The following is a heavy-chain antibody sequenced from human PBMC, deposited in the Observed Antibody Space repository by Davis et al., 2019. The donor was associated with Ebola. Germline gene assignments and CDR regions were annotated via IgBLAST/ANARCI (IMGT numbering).Heavy chain of an antibody. J-gene: IGHJ6*04. V-gene: IGHV3-30-3*01. CDR2: ISYDGNTQ. CDR1: GFTFSSYD. Sequence: GESLKISCAASGFTFSSYDMHWVRQAPGKGLEWVAVISYDGNTQHYAESVKGRLTISRHNPKNTLYLEVSSLRVDDTSVYYCARGSASSWYWLYGMDVWGKGTAVTVSS. CDR3: ARGSASSWYWLYGMDV. D-gene: IGHD6-13*01.